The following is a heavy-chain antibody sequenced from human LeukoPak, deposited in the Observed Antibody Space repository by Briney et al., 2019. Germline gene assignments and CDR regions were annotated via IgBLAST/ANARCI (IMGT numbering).Heavy chain of an antibody. J-gene: IGHJ5*02. CDR2: INPNSGGT. CDR3: ARGAPVVVAANNWFDP. CDR1: GYTFTGYY. V-gene: IGHV1-2*02. Sequence: GASVKVSCKASGYTFTGYYMHWVRQAPGQGLEWMGWINPNSGGTNYAQKFQGRVTMTRDTSISTAYMELSRLRSDDTAVYYCARGAPVVVAANNWFDPWGQGTLVTVSS. D-gene: IGHD2-15*01.